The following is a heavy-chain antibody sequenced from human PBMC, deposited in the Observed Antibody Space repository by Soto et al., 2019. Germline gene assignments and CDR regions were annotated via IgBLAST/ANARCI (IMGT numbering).Heavy chain of an antibody. D-gene: IGHD3-3*01. J-gene: IGHJ4*02. Sequence: QVQLLQSGAEVKKPGASVKVSCKTSGYIFSSYGVNWVRQAPGQGLEWMGWITVYNGNTQYVQKFQDRVTMTTDTSTSTAYMELRSLRSDDTDVYYCARDNTGVVGVDYWGQGTLVTVSS. CDR2: ITVYNGNT. V-gene: IGHV1-18*01. CDR3: ARDNTGVVGVDY. CDR1: GYIFSSYG.